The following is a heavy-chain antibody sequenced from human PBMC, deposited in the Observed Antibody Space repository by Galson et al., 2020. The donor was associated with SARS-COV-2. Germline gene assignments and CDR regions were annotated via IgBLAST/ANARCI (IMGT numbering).Heavy chain of an antibody. D-gene: IGHD3-3*01. J-gene: IGHJ4*02. Sequence: SQTLSLTCIVSGDSISSGSYFWGWIRQAPGKGLEWIGSILVSGSTYYSPSLKSRVTISVDTSKNEFSLKLSSVAAADTAVYYCARIFDYDFWSGYLDYWGPGTLVTVSS. CDR3: ARIFDYDFWSGYLDY. V-gene: IGHV4-39*01. CDR2: ILVSGST. CDR1: GDSISSGSYF.